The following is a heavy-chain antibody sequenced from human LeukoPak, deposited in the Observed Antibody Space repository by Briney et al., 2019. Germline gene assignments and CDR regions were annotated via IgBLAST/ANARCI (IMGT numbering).Heavy chain of an antibody. V-gene: IGHV4-59*01. Sequence: SETLSLTCTVSGASISGYYWSWIRQPPGKGLEWIGYIYYSGSTNYNPSLKSRVTISLDTSKKQFSLKLTSVTAADTAVYYCARELYEGYYFDYWGQGTLVTVSS. CDR3: ARELYEGYYFDY. J-gene: IGHJ4*02. CDR1: GASISGYY. CDR2: IYYSGST. D-gene: IGHD2-8*01.